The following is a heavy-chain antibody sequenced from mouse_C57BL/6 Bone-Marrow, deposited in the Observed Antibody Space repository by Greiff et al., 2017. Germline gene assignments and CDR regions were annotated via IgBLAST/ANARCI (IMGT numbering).Heavy chain of an antibody. J-gene: IGHJ1*03. D-gene: IGHD2-12*01. CDR1: GYTFTSYW. V-gene: IGHV1-59*01. CDR2: IDPSDSST. Sequence: VQLQQPGAELVRPGTSVKLSCKASGYTFTSYWMHWVKQRPGQGLEWIGVIDPSDSSTNYNQKFKGKATLTVDTSSSTAYMQLSSLTSEDSAVYYCARGWARRGVYFDVGGTGTTVTVS. CDR3: ARGWARRGVYFDV.